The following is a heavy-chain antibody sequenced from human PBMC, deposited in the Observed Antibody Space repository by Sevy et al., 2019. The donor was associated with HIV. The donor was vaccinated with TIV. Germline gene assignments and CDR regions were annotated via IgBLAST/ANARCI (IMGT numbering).Heavy chain of an antibody. D-gene: IGHD1-20*01. V-gene: IGHV3-23*01. J-gene: IGHJ4*02. CDR1: GFIFNSHA. Sequence: GGSLRLSCAAAGFIFNSHAMSWVRQAPGKGLEWVSTISGSGVYTYYADSVKGRFTISRDNSKNTVDLQMNSLRAEDTAVYYCTNRGVVIITGFDYWGQGTLVTVSS. CDR3: TNRGVVIITGFDY. CDR2: ISGSGVYT.